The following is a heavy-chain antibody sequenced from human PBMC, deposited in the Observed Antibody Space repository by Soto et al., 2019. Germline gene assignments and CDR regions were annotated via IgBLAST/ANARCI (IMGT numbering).Heavy chain of an antibody. Sequence: EVQLVESGGGLVQPGGSLRLSCAASGFTVSSNYMSWVRQAPGKGLEWVSVIYSGGSSYYADSVKGRFTISRDNSKNTLYLQMNSLRAEDTAVYYCARTYGPPLIDYWGQGTLVTVSS. J-gene: IGHJ4*02. D-gene: IGHD4-17*01. CDR2: IYSGGSS. CDR3: ARTYGPPLIDY. CDR1: GFTVSSNY. V-gene: IGHV3-66*01.